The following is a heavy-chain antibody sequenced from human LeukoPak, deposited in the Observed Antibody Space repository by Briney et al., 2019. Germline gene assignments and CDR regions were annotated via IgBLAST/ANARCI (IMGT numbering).Heavy chain of an antibody. V-gene: IGHV4-59*01. D-gene: IGHD1-1*01. J-gene: IGHJ3*02. Sequence: PGGSLRLSCAASGFTFSSYGMNWVRQAPGKGLKWIGYIYYSGSTNYNPSLKSRVTISVDTSKNQFSLKLSSVTAADTAVYYCARDPIGKDAFDIWGQGTMVTVSS. CDR2: IYYSGST. CDR1: GFTFSSYG. CDR3: ARDPIGKDAFDI.